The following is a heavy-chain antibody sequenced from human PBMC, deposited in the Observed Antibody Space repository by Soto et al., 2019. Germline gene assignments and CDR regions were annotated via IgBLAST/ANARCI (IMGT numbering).Heavy chain of an antibody. CDR1: GYSFTTYW. J-gene: IGHJ6*04. V-gene: IGHV5-51*01. CDR3: ARSGSGTYERSKYYFYGMHV. CDR2: IYPGDSDT. Sequence: GESLKISCKGSGYSFTTYWIAWVRQMPGKGLEWMGIIYPGDSDTKYSPSFQGQVTISADKSINTAYLQWSNLKASDSATYYCARSGSGTYERSKYYFYGMHVWGEGATVTVYS. D-gene: IGHD3-10*01.